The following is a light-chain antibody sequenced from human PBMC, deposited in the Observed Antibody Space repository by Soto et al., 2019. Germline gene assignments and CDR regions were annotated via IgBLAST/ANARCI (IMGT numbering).Light chain of an antibody. V-gene: IGKV1-5*03. J-gene: IGKJ2*01. Sequence: DIQMTQSPSTLSASVGDRVTITCRASQSISSWLAWYQQKPGKAPKLLIYKASSLESGVPSRFSGSESGTEFTLTLSILQPDDFATYCCRQYHIYTPYTFGQGTTLEIK. CDR1: QSISSW. CDR2: KAS. CDR3: RQYHIYTPYT.